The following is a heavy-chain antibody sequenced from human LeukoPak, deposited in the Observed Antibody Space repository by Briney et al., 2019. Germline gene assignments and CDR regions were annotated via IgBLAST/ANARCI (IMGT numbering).Heavy chain of an antibody. Sequence: SETLSLTCTVSGYSISSGYYWGWIRQSPGKGLESIGIIYHSGSTYSNPSLKSRVTISVDTSKNQFSLRLSSVTAADTAVYYCARGRPVFDYWGQGTLVTVSS. CDR3: ARGRPVFDY. D-gene: IGHD6-6*01. CDR1: GYSISSGYY. J-gene: IGHJ4*02. CDR2: IYHSGST. V-gene: IGHV4-38-2*02.